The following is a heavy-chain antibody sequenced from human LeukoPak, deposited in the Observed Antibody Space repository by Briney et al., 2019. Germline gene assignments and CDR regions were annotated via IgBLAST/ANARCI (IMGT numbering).Heavy chain of an antibody. V-gene: IGHV1-46*01. J-gene: IGHJ6*02. CDR3: ARDLREQLYPYYYYGMDV. CDR1: GYTFTSYY. D-gene: IGHD6-6*01. CDR2: INPSGGST. Sequence: GASVKVSCKASGYTFTSYYMHWVRQAPGQGLEWMGIINPSGGSTSYAQKFQGRVTMTRDTSTSTVYMELSSLRSEDTAVYYCARDLREQLYPYYYYGMDVWGQGTTVTVSS.